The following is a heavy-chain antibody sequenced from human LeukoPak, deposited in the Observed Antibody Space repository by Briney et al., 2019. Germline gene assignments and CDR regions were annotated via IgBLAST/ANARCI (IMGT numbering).Heavy chain of an antibody. J-gene: IGHJ6*02. CDR3: ARDGDYYDSSGYPTYYYYYGMDV. CDR1: GFTFRSYG. CDR2: IWYDGSNK. D-gene: IGHD3-22*01. Sequence: PGGSLRLSCAASGFTFRSYGMHWVRQAPGKGLEWVAVIWYDGSNKYYADSVKGRFTISRDNSKNTLYLQMNSLRAEDTAVYYCARDGDYYDSSGYPTYYYYYGMDVWGQGTTVTVSS. V-gene: IGHV3-33*01.